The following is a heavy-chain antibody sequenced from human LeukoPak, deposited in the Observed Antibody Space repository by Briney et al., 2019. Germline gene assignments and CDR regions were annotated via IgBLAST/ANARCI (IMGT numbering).Heavy chain of an antibody. CDR3: VRDGGVSGYDLLDY. D-gene: IGHD5-12*01. CDR2: INQDGSEE. V-gene: IGHV3-7*01. J-gene: IGHJ4*02. Sequence: GGSPRLSCAASGFTFSHYWMTWVRQAPGKGLEWVAQINQDGSEEYYMDSVKARFTISRDNAKNSVFLQMNSLRAEDTAVYYCVRDGGVSGYDLLDYWGQGTLVTVSS. CDR1: GFTFSHYW.